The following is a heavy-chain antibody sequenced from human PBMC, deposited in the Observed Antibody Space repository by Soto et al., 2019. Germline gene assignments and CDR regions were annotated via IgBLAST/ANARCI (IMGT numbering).Heavy chain of an antibody. Sequence: LRLSGAASGFTVSSNYMSWVRQAPGKGLEWVSVIYSGGSTYYADSVKGRFTISRDNSKNTLYLQMNSLRAEDTAVYYCARDHFDWFQSYYGMDVWGQGTTVTVSS. CDR2: IYSGGST. D-gene: IGHD3-9*01. CDR3: ARDHFDWFQSYYGMDV. V-gene: IGHV3-53*01. J-gene: IGHJ6*02. CDR1: GFTVSSNY.